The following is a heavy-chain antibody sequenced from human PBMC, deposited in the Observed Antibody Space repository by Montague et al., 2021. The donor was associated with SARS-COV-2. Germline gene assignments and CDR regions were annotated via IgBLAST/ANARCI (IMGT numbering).Heavy chain of an antibody. CDR1: GGSISSSSYY. CDR3: ARQGSGSYYNWFDP. CDR2: IYYSGST. V-gene: IGHV4-39*01. J-gene: IGHJ5*02. Sequence: SETLSLTCTVSGGSISSSSYYWCWIRQPPGKGLEWIGSIYYSGSTYYNPSLKSRVTISVDTSKNQFSLKLSSVTAADTAVYYCARQGSGSYYNWFDPWGQGTLVTVSS. D-gene: IGHD1-26*01.